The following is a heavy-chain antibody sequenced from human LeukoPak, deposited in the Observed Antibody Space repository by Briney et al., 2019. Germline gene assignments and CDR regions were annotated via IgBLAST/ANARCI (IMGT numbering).Heavy chain of an antibody. D-gene: IGHD1-1*01. Sequence: SETLSLTCTVSGGSISSGGYYWSWIRQPPGKGLEWIGYIYHSGSTYYNPSLKSRVTISVDRSKNQFSLKLSSVTAADTAVYYCARMPGSSERLYPYNWFDPWGQGTLVTVSS. CDR2: IYHSGST. CDR1: GGSISSGGYY. V-gene: IGHV4-30-2*01. J-gene: IGHJ5*02. CDR3: ARMPGSSERLYPYNWFDP.